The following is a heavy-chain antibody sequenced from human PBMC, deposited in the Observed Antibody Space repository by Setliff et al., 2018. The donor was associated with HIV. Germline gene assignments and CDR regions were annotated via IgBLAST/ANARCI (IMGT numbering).Heavy chain of an antibody. J-gene: IGHJ4*02. CDR1: GFTFSSYG. CDR2: MSDSGNSI. Sequence: PGGSLRLSCAASGFTFSSYGMNWVRQAPGKGLEWLSYMSDSGNSIYYADSLQGRFTVSRDDAKNSMYLQMDSLRVDDSAIYYCARAPRYGDVDYWGQGTLVTVSS. D-gene: IGHD4-17*01. V-gene: IGHV3-48*01. CDR3: ARAPRYGDVDY.